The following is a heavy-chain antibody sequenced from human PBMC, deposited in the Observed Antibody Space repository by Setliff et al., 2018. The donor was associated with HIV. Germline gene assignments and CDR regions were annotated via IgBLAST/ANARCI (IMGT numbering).Heavy chain of an antibody. D-gene: IGHD5-12*01. Sequence: SETLSLTCTVSGGSLSSGYDYWTWIRQPAGKGLEWIGHIYSAGSTNYNPTLTSRVTMSVDMSKNQFSLKLMSVTAADMAVYYCVREYSGVYADFSFYIDVWGKGTTVTVSS. V-gene: IGHV4-61*09. CDR1: GGSLSSGYDY. CDR2: IYSAGST. J-gene: IGHJ6*03. CDR3: VREYSGVYADFSFYIDV.